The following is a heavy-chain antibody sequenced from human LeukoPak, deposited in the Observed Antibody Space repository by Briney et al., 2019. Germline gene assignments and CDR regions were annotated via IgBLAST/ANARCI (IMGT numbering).Heavy chain of an antibody. J-gene: IGHJ6*02. CDR3: AKATGRGYDLSPSYGMDV. Sequence: GGSLRLSCAASGFTFDDYAMHWVRQAPGKGLEWVSGISWNSGIIGYADSVKGRFTISRDNAKNSLYLQMNSLGGEDTALYYCAKATGRGYDLSPSYGMDVWGQGTLVTVSS. D-gene: IGHD3-3*01. CDR1: GFTFDDYA. V-gene: IGHV3-9*01. CDR2: ISWNSGII.